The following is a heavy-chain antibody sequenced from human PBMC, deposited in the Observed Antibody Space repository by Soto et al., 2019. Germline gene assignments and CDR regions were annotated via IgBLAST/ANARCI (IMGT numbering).Heavy chain of an antibody. Sequence: GGSLRLSCAASGFTFSSYAMSWVRQAPGKGLEWVSAISGSGGSTYYADSVKGRFTISRDNSKNTLYLQMNSLRAEDTAVYYCATNGYSYGPLGGDYYGMDAWGQGTTVTVSS. D-gene: IGHD5-18*01. J-gene: IGHJ6*02. CDR1: GFTFSSYA. CDR2: ISGSGGST. V-gene: IGHV3-23*01. CDR3: ATNGYSYGPLGGDYYGMDA.